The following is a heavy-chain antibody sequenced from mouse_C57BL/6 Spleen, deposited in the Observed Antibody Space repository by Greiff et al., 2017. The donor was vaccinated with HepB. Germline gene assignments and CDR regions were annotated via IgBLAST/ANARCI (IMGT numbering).Heavy chain of an antibody. CDR3: ARSLYYYGSSYLLDY. V-gene: IGHV1-42*01. D-gene: IGHD1-1*01. Sequence: EVKLVESGPELVKPGASVKISCKASGYSFTGYYMNWVKQSPEKSLEWIGEINPSTGGTTYNQKFKAKATLTVDKSSSTAYMQLKSLTSEDSAVYYCARSLYYYGSSYLLDYWGQGTTLTVSS. CDR2: INPSTGGT. CDR1: GYSFTGYY. J-gene: IGHJ2*01.